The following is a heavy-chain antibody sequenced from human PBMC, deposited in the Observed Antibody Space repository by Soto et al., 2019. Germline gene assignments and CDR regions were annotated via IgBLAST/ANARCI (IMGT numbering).Heavy chain of an antibody. D-gene: IGHD4-17*01. CDR1: GGTFSSYA. CDR3: ARDPKQNDYGDYSTSYYYYGMDV. Sequence: SVKVSCKASGGTFSSYAISWVRQAPGQGLEWMGGIIPIFGTANYAQKFQGRVTITADESTSTAYMELSSRRSEDTAVYYCARDPKQNDYGDYSTSYYYYGMDVWGQGTTVTVSS. V-gene: IGHV1-69*13. CDR2: IIPIFGTA. J-gene: IGHJ6*02.